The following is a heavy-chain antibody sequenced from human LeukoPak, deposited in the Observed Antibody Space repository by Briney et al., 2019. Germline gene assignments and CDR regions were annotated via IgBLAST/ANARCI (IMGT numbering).Heavy chain of an antibody. D-gene: IGHD6-13*01. CDR1: GGSFSGYY. CDR3: ARGKLGAGTRYPMGEKHDY. V-gene: IGHV4-34*01. CDR2: INHSGST. Sequence: SETLSLTCAVYGGSFSGYYWSWIRQPPGKGLEWIGEINHSGSTNYNPSLKSRVTISVDTSKNQFSLKLSSVTAADTAVYYCARGKLGAGTRYPMGEKHDYWGQGTLVTVSS. J-gene: IGHJ4*02.